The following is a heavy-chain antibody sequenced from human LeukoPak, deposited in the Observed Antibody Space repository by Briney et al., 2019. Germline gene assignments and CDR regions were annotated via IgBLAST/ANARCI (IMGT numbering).Heavy chain of an antibody. D-gene: IGHD1-1*01. CDR3: ARDSERRASLDY. CDR1: GFTFSPYA. V-gene: IGHV3-30*04. CDR2: VSYDGNNE. J-gene: IGHJ4*02. Sequence: GGSLRLSCAASGFTFSPYAMHWLRQAPGKGLEWVAFVSYDGNNEYYADSVKGRFTISRDNSKNTLYLQMNSLRAEDTAVYHCARDSERRASLDYWGQGTLVTVSS.